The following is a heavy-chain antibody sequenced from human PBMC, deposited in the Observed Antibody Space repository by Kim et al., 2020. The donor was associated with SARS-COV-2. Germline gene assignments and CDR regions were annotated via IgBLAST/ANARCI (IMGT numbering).Heavy chain of an antibody. Sequence: GGSLRLSCVASRFTFSDHYMDWARQAPGKGLQWVGRCRNKANRYTTEHAASVKGRFTVSRDDSGNSLYLQMNNLRTEDTAVYYCARVGQWPLDYWGQGTQVTVSS. CDR3: ARVGQWPLDY. CDR2: CRNKANRYTT. CDR1: RFTFSDHY. V-gene: IGHV3-72*01. J-gene: IGHJ4*02. D-gene: IGHD6-19*01.